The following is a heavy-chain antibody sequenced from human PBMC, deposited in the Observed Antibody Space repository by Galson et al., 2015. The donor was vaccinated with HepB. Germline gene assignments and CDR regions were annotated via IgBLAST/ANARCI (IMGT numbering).Heavy chain of an antibody. V-gene: IGHV3-23*01. Sequence: SLRLSCAASGFTFSSYAMSWVRQAPGKGLEWVSAISGSGGSTYYADSVKGRFTISRDNSKNTLYLQMNSLRAEDTAVYYCAKEASYYGSGSESPGIATSIDYWGQGTLVTVSS. D-gene: IGHD3-10*01. CDR3: AKEASYYGSGSESPGIATSIDY. CDR1: GFTFSSYA. J-gene: IGHJ4*02. CDR2: ISGSGGST.